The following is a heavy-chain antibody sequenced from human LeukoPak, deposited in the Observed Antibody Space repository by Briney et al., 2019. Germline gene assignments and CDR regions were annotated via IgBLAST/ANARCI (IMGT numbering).Heavy chain of an antibody. Sequence: GGSLRLSCVVSGFTFNRCWMNWVRQAPGKGLEWVAHINPDGRDTYYVDSVKGRFTISRDNSKNTLYLQMNSLRAEDTAVYYCARDSGLDYYDSSTSDYWGQGTLVTVSS. V-gene: IGHV3-7*03. J-gene: IGHJ4*02. CDR2: INPDGRDT. CDR1: GFTFNRCW. CDR3: ARDSGLDYYDSSTSDY. D-gene: IGHD3-22*01.